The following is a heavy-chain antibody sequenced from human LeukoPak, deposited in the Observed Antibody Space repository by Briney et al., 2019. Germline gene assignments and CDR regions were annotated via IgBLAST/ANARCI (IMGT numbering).Heavy chain of an antibody. D-gene: IGHD3-16*02. CDR3: ARADDYVWGSYRYRALEF. Sequence: SETLSLTCAVYGGSFSGYYWSWIRQSPGKGLEWIGEINHSGSTNYNPSLKSRVTISVDTSKNQFSLKLSSVTAADTAVYYCARADDYVWGSYRYRALEFWGQGTLLTVSS. V-gene: IGHV4-34*01. CDR2: INHSGST. CDR1: GGSFSGYY. J-gene: IGHJ4*02.